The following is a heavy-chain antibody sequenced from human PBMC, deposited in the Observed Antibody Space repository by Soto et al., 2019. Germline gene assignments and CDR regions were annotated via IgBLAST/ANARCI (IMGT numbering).Heavy chain of an antibody. CDR2: IIPILGIA. V-gene: IGHV1-69*02. J-gene: IGHJ3*01. D-gene: IGHD5-12*01. Sequence: SVKVSCKASGGTFSSYTISWVRQAPGQGLEWMGRIIPILGIANYAQKFQGRVTITADKSTSTAYMELSSLRSEDTAVYYCASPDWVATIPTDAFDLWGQGTMVTVS. CDR1: GGTFSSYT. CDR3: ASPDWVATIPTDAFDL.